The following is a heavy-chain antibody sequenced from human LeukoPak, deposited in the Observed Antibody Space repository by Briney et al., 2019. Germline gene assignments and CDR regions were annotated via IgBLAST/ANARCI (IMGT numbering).Heavy chain of an antibody. V-gene: IGHV3-48*04. Sequence: GGSLRLSCAAPGFTFSSYSMNWVRQAPGKGLEWVSYISSSSSTIYYADSVKGRFTISRDNAKNSLYLQMNSLRAEDTAVYYCAREGGDYYDISGYYSGVDYWGQGTLVTVFS. CDR2: ISSSSSTI. J-gene: IGHJ4*02. CDR3: AREGGDYYDISGYYSGVDY. D-gene: IGHD3-22*01. CDR1: GFTFSSYS.